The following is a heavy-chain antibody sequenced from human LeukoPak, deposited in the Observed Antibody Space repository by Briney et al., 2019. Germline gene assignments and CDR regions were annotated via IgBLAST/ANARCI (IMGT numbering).Heavy chain of an antibody. J-gene: IGHJ4*02. CDR3: ARDSDCEEDGSGGDFDH. Sequence: AGGSLRLSCAVSGFTFSSYSMNWVRQTPGKGLEWVSSITSSSSYIYYADSVKGRFTISRDNAKNSLYLQMNSLRAEDTAVYYCARDSDCEEDGSGGDFDHWGQGTLVTVSS. CDR2: ITSSSSYI. CDR1: GFTFSSYS. V-gene: IGHV3-21*01. D-gene: IGHD3-10*01.